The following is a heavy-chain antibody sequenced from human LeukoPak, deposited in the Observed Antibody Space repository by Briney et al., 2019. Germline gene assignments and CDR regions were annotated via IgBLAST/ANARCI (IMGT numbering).Heavy chain of an antibody. CDR2: INHGGST. CDR3: ARGSVTIVVWNAFDI. V-gene: IGHV4-34*01. Sequence: SETLSLTCAVYGGSFSGYYWSWIRQPPGKGLEWIGEINHGGSTNYNPSLKSRVTISVATSKNQFSLKLSSVTAADTAVYYCARGSVTIVVWNAFDIWGQGTMVTVSS. J-gene: IGHJ3*02. D-gene: IGHD2-21*01. CDR1: GGSFSGYY.